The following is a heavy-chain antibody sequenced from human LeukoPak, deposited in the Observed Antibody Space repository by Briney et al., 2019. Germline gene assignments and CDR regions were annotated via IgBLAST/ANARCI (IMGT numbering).Heavy chain of an antibody. V-gene: IGHV3-30*04. CDR1: GFTCSSYT. CDR2: ISDDGHGKVQ. D-gene: IGHD1-26*01. CDR3: ARDLHWGASDY. J-gene: IGHJ4*01. Sequence: GGSLRLSCAASGFTCSSYTMHWVRQTLGKGLEWVAVISDDGHGKVQYYADSVRGRFTISKDSSKNTLYLQMNSLGVEDTAVYYCARDLHWGASDYWGHGTLVTVSS.